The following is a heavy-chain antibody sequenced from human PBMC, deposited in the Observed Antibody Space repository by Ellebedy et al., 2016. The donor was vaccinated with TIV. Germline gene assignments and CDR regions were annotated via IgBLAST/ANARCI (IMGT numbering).Heavy chain of an antibody. J-gene: IGHJ4*02. Sequence: MPSETLSLTCTVSGGPISSYYWSWIRQPPGKGLEWIGYIYYSGSTNYNPSLKSRVTISVDTSKNQFSLKLSSVTAADTAVYYCASANRYCSSTSCYGGGFDYWGQGTLVTVSS. V-gene: IGHV4-59*08. CDR3: ASANRYCSSTSCYGGGFDY. CDR2: IYYSGST. D-gene: IGHD2-2*01. CDR1: GGPISSYY.